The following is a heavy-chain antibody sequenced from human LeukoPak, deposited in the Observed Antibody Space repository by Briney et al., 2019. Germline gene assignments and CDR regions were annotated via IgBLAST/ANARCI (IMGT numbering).Heavy chain of an antibody. CDR2: IRYDGSNK. J-gene: IGHJ5*02. V-gene: IGHV3-30*02. CDR1: GFTFSSYG. CDR3: AKDKGRTIFGVVIPFDL. D-gene: IGHD3-3*01. Sequence: GGSLRLSSAASGFTFSSYGMHWARQAPGKGLEWVAFIRYDGSNKYYADSVKGRFTISRDNSKNTLYLQMNSLRAEDTAVYYCAKDKGRTIFGVVIPFDLWGQGTLVTVSS.